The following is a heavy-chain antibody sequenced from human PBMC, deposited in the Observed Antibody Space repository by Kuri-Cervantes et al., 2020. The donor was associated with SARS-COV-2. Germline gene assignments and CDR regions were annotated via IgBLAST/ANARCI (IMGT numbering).Heavy chain of an antibody. CDR3: ARADGDYVWGSYRPNYFDY. V-gene: IGHV4-59*01. CDR1: GGSISSYY. D-gene: IGHD3-16*02. Sequence: GSLRLSCTVSGGSISSYYWSWIRQPPGKGLEWIGYIYYSGSTNYNPSLKSRVTISVDTSKNQFSLKLSSVTAADTAVYYCARADGDYVWGSYRPNYFDYWGQGTLVTVSS. J-gene: IGHJ4*02. CDR2: IYYSGST.